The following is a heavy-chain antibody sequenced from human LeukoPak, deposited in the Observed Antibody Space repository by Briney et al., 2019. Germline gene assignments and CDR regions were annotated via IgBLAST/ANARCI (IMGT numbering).Heavy chain of an antibody. CDR3: ASEDSRFYY. D-gene: IGHD5-18*01. V-gene: IGHV3-23*01. CDR1: GFTFNNYG. J-gene: IGHJ4*02. CDR2: SSGSSDST. Sequence: GGSLRLSCAASGFTFNNYGIAWVRQAPGKGLEGVSVSSGSSDSTYYADSVKVPFATSRDNSMHTVSLQMNTLRVEDTATYYCASEDSRFYYWGQGTLVTVAS.